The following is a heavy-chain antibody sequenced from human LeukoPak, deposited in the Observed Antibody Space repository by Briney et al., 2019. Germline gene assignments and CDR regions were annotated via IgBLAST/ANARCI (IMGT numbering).Heavy chain of an antibody. Sequence: ASVKVSCKASGYTFTSYGISWVRQAPGQGLEWMGWISAYNGNTNYAQKLQGRVTMTTDTSTSTAYMELRSLRSEDTAVYYCASARTAVAGGYYMDVWGKGTTVTVSS. D-gene: IGHD6-19*01. CDR1: GYTFTSYG. CDR3: ASARTAVAGGYYMDV. CDR2: ISAYNGNT. J-gene: IGHJ6*03. V-gene: IGHV1-18*01.